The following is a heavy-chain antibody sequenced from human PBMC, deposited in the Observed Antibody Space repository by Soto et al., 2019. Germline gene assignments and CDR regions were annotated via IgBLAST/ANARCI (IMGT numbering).Heavy chain of an antibody. CDR3: ARGHVCRGDPFDT. CDR2: LNPTSGGT. J-gene: IGHJ5*02. CDR1: GYSFTAYY. Sequence: QVQLVQSGAEEKKPGASVKVSCKAAGYSFTAYYIHWVRQAPGQGFELMGWLNPTSGGTKYAQKLQGRVTVTRETSITSDYMEWVSLRSDDTAVNYCARGHVCRGDPFDTWAQETRVTVS. D-gene: IGHD3-16*01. V-gene: IGHV1-2*02.